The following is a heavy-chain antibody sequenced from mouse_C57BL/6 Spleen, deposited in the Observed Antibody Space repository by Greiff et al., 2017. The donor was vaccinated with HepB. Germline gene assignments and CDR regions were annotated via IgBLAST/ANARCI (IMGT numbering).Heavy chain of an antibody. CDR3: ARQMGRGPFDY. D-gene: IGHD4-1*01. V-gene: IGHV5-6*01. J-gene: IGHJ2*01. CDR1: GFTFSSYG. Sequence: EVQGVESGGDLVKPGGSLKLSCAASGFTFSSYGMSWVRQTPDKRLEWVATISSGGSYTYYPDSVKGRFTISRDNAKNTLYLQMSSLKSEDTAMYYCARQMGRGPFDYWGQGTTLTVSS. CDR2: ISSGGSYT.